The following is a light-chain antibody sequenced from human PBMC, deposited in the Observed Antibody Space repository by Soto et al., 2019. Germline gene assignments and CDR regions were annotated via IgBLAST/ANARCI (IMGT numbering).Light chain of an antibody. V-gene: IGKV3-15*01. Sequence: VLTQSPTTLSVSPGERATLSCRASQSVSSNLAWYQQKRGQAPRLLIYGASTRATGIPARFSGSGSGREFTLTISSLQSEDFAVYYCQHYNNWPPWTFGQGTK. J-gene: IGKJ1*01. CDR3: QHYNNWPPWT. CDR1: QSVSSN. CDR2: GAS.